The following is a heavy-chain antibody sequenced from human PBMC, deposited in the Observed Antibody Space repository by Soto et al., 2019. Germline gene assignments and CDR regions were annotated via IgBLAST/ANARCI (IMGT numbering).Heavy chain of an antibody. CDR3: AKGYYYDSSGYYCPGCFDY. Sequence: EVQLLESGGGLVQPGGSLRLSCAASGFTFSSYAMSWVRQAPGKGLEWVSAISGSGGSTYYADSVKGRFTISRDNSKNTLYLQMNSLRAEDTAVYYCAKGYYYDSSGYYCPGCFDYWGQGTLVTVSS. V-gene: IGHV3-23*01. J-gene: IGHJ4*02. CDR2: ISGSGGST. D-gene: IGHD3-22*01. CDR1: GFTFSSYA.